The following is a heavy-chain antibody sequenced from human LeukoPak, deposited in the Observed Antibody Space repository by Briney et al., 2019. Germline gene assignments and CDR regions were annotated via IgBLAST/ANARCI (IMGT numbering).Heavy chain of an antibody. Sequence: GASVKVSCKASGYTFTSYYMHWVRQAPGQGLEWMGIINPSGGSTSYAQKFQGRVTMTTDTSTSTAYMELRSLRSDDTAVYYCARYHDFWSGPTSPFDDYWGQGTLVTVSS. D-gene: IGHD3-3*01. CDR3: ARYHDFWSGPTSPFDDY. CDR2: INPSGGST. CDR1: GYTFTSYY. J-gene: IGHJ4*02. V-gene: IGHV1-46*01.